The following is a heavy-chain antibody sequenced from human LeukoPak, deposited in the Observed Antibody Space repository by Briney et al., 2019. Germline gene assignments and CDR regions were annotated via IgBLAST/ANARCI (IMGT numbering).Heavy chain of an antibody. V-gene: IGHV1-2*02. CDR1: GYTFTGYY. CDR3: ARPLYSSSWYGY. D-gene: IGHD6-13*01. CDR2: INPNSGGT. Sequence: ASVKVSCKASGYTFTGYYMHWVRQAPGQGLEWMGWINPNSGGTNYAQKFQGRVTMTRDTSISTAYMELSRPRSDDTAVYYCARPLYSSSWYGYWGQGTLVTVSS. J-gene: IGHJ4*02.